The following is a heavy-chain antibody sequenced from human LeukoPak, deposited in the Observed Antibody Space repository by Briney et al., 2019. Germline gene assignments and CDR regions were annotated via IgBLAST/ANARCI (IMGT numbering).Heavy chain of an antibody. D-gene: IGHD2-2*02. CDR1: GGSISSYY. CDR2: IYYSGST. J-gene: IGHJ5*02. Sequence: SETLSLTCTVSGGSISSYYWSWIRQPPGKGLEWIGYIYYSGSTNYNPSLKSRVTISVDTSKNQFSLKLSSVTAADTAVYYCARELCSSTSCYKSWFDPWGQGTLVTVSS. V-gene: IGHV4-59*01. CDR3: ARELCSSTSCYKSWFDP.